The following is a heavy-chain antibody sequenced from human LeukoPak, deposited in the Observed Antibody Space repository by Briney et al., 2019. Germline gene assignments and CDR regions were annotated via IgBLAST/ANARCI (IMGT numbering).Heavy chain of an antibody. V-gene: IGHV3-9*01. CDR1: GLTFSTYA. Sequence: GGSLRLSCAASGLTFSTYAMNWVRQAPGKGLEWVSGISWNSGSIVYADSVKGRFTISRDNAKNSLYLQMNSLRAEDTALYYCAKESYGGGPCDYWGQGTLVTVSS. J-gene: IGHJ4*02. CDR3: AKESYGGGPCDY. CDR2: ISWNSGSI. D-gene: IGHD4/OR15-4a*01.